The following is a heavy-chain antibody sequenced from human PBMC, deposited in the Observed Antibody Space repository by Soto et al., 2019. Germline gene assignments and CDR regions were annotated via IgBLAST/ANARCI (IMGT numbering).Heavy chain of an antibody. D-gene: IGHD3-10*01. Sequence: QVQLVESGGDLVTPGGSLRLSCAGSGFTFSTYYMAWIRQSPGKGLEWVSSISQRGDAHFYTDSVKGRFTISRDNANNWVYLEMKSLIAVDVAVYYCGSATWSRFRSWG. V-gene: IGHV3-11*01. J-gene: IGHJ6*01. CDR1: GFTFSTYY. CDR3: GSATWSRFRS. CDR2: ISQRGDAH.